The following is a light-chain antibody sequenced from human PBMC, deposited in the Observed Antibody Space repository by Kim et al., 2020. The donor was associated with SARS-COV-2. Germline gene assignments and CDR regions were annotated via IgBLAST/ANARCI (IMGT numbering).Light chain of an antibody. CDR2: EVT. CDR3: SSYSGSNNFVV. CDR1: SSDLGGYDY. J-gene: IGLJ2*01. V-gene: IGLV2-8*01. Sequence: QSVALYCTGASSDLGGYDYVSWYQQHPGRAHKLIIYEVTKRPSGVPDRFSGSKSGNTASLTVSGLQAEDEAHYYCSSYSGSNNFVVFGGGTQLTVL.